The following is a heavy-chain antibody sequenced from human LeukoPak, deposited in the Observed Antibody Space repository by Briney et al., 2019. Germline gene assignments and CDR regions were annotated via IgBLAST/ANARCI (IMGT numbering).Heavy chain of an antibody. D-gene: IGHD5-24*01. CDR3: AKDNGYKNEAFDY. CDR1: GFTFSSYG. CDR2: ISYDGSNK. Sequence: PGGSLRLSCAASGFTFSSYGMHWVREAPGKGLEWVAVISYDGSNKYYADSVKGRFTISRDNSKNTLYLQMNSLRAEDTAVYYCAKDNGYKNEAFDYWGQGTLVTVSS. V-gene: IGHV3-30*18. J-gene: IGHJ4*02.